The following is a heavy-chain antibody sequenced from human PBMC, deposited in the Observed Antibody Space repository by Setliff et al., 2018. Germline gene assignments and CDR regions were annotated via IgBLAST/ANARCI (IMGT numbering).Heavy chain of an antibody. V-gene: IGHV1-46*01. CDR1: GYTFTSYY. Sequence: ASVKVSCKASGYTFTSYYMHWVRQAPGQGLEWMGLINPTGGSTSYAQKFQGRGTMTRDTSTSTVFMELSSLRSEDTAIYFCARAGLASAGRKGIFDHWGQGTLVTVSS. CDR2: INPTGGST. CDR3: ARAGLASAGRKGIFDH. D-gene: IGHD6-13*01. J-gene: IGHJ4*02.